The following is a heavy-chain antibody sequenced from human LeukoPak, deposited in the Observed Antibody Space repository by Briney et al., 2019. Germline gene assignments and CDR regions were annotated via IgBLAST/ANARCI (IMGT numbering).Heavy chain of an antibody. CDR1: GFTFSSYA. CDR2: ISGSGGST. V-gene: IGHV3-23*01. CDR3: AKPFMAPYYDILTGYLYFDY. Sequence: GGSLRLSCAASGFTFSSYAISWVRQAPGKGLEWVSAISGSGGSTYYADSVKGRFTISRDNSKNTLYLQMNSLRAEDTAVYYCAKPFMAPYYDILTGYLYFDYWGQGTLVTVSS. D-gene: IGHD3-9*01. J-gene: IGHJ4*02.